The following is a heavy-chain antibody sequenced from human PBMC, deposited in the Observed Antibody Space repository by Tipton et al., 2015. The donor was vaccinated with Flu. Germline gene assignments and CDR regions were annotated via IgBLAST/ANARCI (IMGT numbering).Heavy chain of an antibody. J-gene: IGHJ5*02. CDR3: ARGGWEPHGGWFDP. V-gene: IGHV4-38-2*01. D-gene: IGHD1-26*01. CDR1: GDSISSDYY. CDR2: VSRPGST. Sequence: TLSLTCAVSGDSISSDYYWGWIRQFPGKGLEWIGTVSRPGSTVYNPSPKSRVTISIDTSKNQFSLNMKSITTADTAVFYCARGGWEPHGGWFDPWGQGILVTVSS.